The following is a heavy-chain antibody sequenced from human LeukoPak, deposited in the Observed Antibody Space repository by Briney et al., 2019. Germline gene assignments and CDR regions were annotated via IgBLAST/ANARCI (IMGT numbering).Heavy chain of an antibody. CDR1: GYTFTSYG. CDR2: ISAYNGNT. J-gene: IGHJ1*01. Sequence: ASVKVSCKASGYTFTSYGISWVRQAPGQGLEWMGWISAYNGNTNYAQKLQGRVTMTTDTSTSTAYMELRSLRSDDTAVYYCAKAPDWNYFAEYFQHWGQGTLVTVSS. V-gene: IGHV1-18*01. CDR3: AKAPDWNYFAEYFQH. D-gene: IGHD1-7*01.